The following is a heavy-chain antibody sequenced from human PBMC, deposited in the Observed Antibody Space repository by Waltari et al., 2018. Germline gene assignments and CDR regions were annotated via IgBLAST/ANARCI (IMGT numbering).Heavy chain of an antibody. CDR3: ARGLNYYDSSGVVYYFDY. D-gene: IGHD3-22*01. V-gene: IGHV1-69*01. J-gene: IGHJ4*02. CDR1: GGTFSSYA. Sequence: QVQLVQSGAEVKKPGSSVKVSCKASGGTFSSYAISWVRPAPGQGLEWMGGIIPIFGTANYAQKFQGRVTITADESTSTAYMELSSLRSEDTAVYYCARGLNYYDSSGVVYYFDYWGQGTLVTVSS. CDR2: IIPIFGTA.